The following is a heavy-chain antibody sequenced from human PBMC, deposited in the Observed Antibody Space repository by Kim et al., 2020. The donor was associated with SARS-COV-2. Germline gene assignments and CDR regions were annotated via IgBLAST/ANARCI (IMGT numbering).Heavy chain of an antibody. CDR2: GST. CDR3: TKKESPFDY. V-gene: IGHV3-23*01. J-gene: IGHJ4*02. Sequence: GSTYYTATVKGRCTITRNNSKKTLYRKINSLRAEDTAVNYCTKKESPFDYWGQGTLVTVSS.